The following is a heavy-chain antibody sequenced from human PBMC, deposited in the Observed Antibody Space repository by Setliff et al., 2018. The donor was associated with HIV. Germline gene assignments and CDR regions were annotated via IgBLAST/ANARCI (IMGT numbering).Heavy chain of an antibody. CDR3: TRIRAMVRGVTSYDAFDI. V-gene: IGHV1-8*01. J-gene: IGHJ3*02. CDR1: GYTFTSFD. D-gene: IGHD3-10*01. Sequence: ASVKVSCTASGYTFTSFDINWVRQATGQGLEWMGWMNPKSGNSGFAQKFQGRVTMTRNSSISTAYMELSSLRFDDTAVYYCTRIRAMVRGVTSYDAFDIWGQGTKVTVSS. CDR2: MNPKSGNS.